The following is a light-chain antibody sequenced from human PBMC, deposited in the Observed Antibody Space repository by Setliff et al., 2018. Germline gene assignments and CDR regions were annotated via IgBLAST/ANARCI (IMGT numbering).Light chain of an antibody. CDR2: EVS. CDR1: SSDVGGYNY. V-gene: IGLV2-8*01. Sequence: SVLAQPPSASGSPGQSVTISCTGTSSDVGGYNYVSWYQQHPGKAPKLMIYEVSKRPSGVPDRFSGSKSGNTASLTVSGLQAEDEADYYCSSYAGSNTPYVFGTGTKV. CDR3: SSYAGSNTPYV. J-gene: IGLJ1*01.